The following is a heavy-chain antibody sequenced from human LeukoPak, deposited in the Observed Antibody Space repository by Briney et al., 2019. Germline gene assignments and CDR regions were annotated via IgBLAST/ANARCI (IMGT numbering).Heavy chain of an antibody. J-gene: IGHJ5*02. Sequence: SETLSLTCTVSGGSISSYYWSWIRQPPGKGLEWIGYIYYSGSTNYNPSLKSRATISVDTSKNQFSLKLSSVTAADTAVYYCARTLSQYYDFWSGYSDWFDPWGQGTLVTVSS. V-gene: IGHV4-59*01. CDR3: ARTLSQYYDFWSGYSDWFDP. D-gene: IGHD3-3*01. CDR2: IYYSGST. CDR1: GGSISSYY.